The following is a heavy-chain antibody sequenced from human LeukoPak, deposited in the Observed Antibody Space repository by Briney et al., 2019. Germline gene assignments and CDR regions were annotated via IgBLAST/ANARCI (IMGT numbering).Heavy chain of an antibody. J-gene: IGHJ4*02. CDR1: GFTVSSNY. CDR2: IYSGGSK. CDR3: ARLGSPFGWYGTIDY. D-gene: IGHD6-19*01. Sequence: GGSLRLSCAASGFTVSSNYMGWVRQAPAKGLEWVSVIYSGGSKYYTDSVKGRFTISRDNSKNTLFLEMNNLRVEDTAVYYCARLGSPFGWYGTIDYWGQGTLVTVSS. V-gene: IGHV3-66*01.